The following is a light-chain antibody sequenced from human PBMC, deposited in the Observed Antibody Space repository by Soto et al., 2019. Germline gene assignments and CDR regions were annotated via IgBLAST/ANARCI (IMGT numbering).Light chain of an antibody. V-gene: IGKV1-5*01. J-gene: IGKJ1*01. CDR3: QHYNSYSEA. Sequence: DIQMTQSPSTLSASVGDTVTITCRASQSINAWLAWYQQTPGKAPKLLIYDASSLQSGVPSRFSGSGSGTEFTLTISSLQPDDFATYYCQHYNSYSEAFGQGTKVDIK. CDR1: QSINAW. CDR2: DAS.